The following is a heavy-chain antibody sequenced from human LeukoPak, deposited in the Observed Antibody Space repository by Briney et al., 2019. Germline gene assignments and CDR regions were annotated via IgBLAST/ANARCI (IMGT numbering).Heavy chain of an antibody. J-gene: IGHJ4*02. CDR3: AASLGPLAEY. V-gene: IGHV3-74*01. Sequence: GGSLRLSCAASGFAFSSNWMHWVRQTPGKGLVWVSRINSGGSGTSYADSVEGRFTISRDNAKNTLYLQMNSLKGEDTAVYYCAASLGPLAEYWGRGTLVTVSS. CDR1: GFAFSSNW. D-gene: IGHD7-27*01. CDR2: INSGGSGT.